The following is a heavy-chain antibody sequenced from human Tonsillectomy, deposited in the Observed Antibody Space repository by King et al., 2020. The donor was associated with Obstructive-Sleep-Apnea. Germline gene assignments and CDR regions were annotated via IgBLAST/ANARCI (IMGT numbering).Heavy chain of an antibody. CDR3: ASARDTHRASSGYYGDY. Sequence: QLVQSGAEVKKPGSSVKVSCKASGGTLSSYAISWVRQAPGQGLEWMGGIIPILGIANYAQKFQGRVTITADKSTSTGYMELSSLRAADTALYYCASARDTHRASSGYYGDYWGQGTLLTVS. CDR1: GGTLSSYA. J-gene: IGHJ4*02. CDR2: IIPILGIA. D-gene: IGHD3-22*01. V-gene: IGHV1-69*10.